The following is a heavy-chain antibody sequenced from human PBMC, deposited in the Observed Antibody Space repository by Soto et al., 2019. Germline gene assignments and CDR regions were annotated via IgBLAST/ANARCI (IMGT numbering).Heavy chain of an antibody. Sequence: GGSLRLSCAASGFTFSSYGMHWVRQAPGKGLEWVAVISYDGSNKYYADSVKGRFTISRDNSKNTLYLQMNSLRAEDTAMYYCARDGVRYCRSRSGDRDRPQYHFGMGVWRQGTTVTVSS. D-gene: IGHD2-2*01. CDR2: ISYDGSNK. CDR3: ARDGVRYCRSRSGDRDRPQYHFGMGV. V-gene: IGHV3-30*03. CDR1: GFTFSSYG. J-gene: IGHJ6*02.